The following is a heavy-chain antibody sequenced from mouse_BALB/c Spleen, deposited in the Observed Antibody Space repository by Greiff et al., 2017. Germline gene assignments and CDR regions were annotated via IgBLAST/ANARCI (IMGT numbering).Heavy chain of an antibody. V-gene: IGHV1-69*02. CDR3: TRGDRDY. CDR2: IYPSDSYT. J-gene: IGHJ2*01. Sequence: QVQLQQPGAELVRPGASVKLSCKASGYTFTSYWINWVKQRPGQGLEWIGNIYPSDSYTNYNQKFKDKATLTVDKSSSTAYMQLSSPTSEDSAVYYCTRGDRDYWGQGTTLTVSS. CDR1: GYTFTSYW.